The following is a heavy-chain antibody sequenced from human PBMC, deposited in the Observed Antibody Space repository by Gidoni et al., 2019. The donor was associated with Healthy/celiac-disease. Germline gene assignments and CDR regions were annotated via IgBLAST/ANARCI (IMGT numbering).Heavy chain of an antibody. V-gene: IGHV1-46*01. CDR2: INPSGGST. CDR3: ARTRVQLPPASYYMDV. J-gene: IGHJ6*03. CDR1: GYTFTSYY. D-gene: IGHD2-2*01. Sequence: QVQLVQSGAEVKKPGASVKVSCKASGYTFTSYYMHWVRQAPGQGLEWMGIINPSGGSTSYAQKFQGRVTMTRDTSTSTVYMELSSLRSEDTAVYYCARTRVQLPPASYYMDVWGKGTTVTVSS.